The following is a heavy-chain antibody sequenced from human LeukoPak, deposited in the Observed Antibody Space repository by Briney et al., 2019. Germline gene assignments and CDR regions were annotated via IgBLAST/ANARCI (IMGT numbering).Heavy chain of an antibody. Sequence: SETLSLTCAVYGGSLSGYYWSWIRQPPGKGLEGIGSIYYSGSTYYNPSLKSRVTISVDTSKNQFSLKLSSVTAADTAVYYCARDRAVTSYYYYMDVWGKGTTVTVSS. J-gene: IGHJ6*03. CDR3: ARDRAVTSYYYYMDV. CDR2: IYYSGST. V-gene: IGHV4-34*01. CDR1: GGSLSGYY. D-gene: IGHD3-10*01.